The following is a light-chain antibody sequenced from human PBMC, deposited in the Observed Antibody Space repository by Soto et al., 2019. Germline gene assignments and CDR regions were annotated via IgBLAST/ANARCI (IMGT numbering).Light chain of an antibody. CDR2: DVS. J-gene: IGLJ1*01. V-gene: IGLV2-14*03. Sequence: QSALTQPTSVSGSPGQSVTISCTGTSRDIGAYDYVSWCQQHPGGVPKLLIYDVSSRPSGVSSRFSGSKSGKTASLTISGLQADDESHYYCSSFADSSARDYVFGGGTKLTVL. CDR1: SRDIGAYDY. CDR3: SSFADSSARDYV.